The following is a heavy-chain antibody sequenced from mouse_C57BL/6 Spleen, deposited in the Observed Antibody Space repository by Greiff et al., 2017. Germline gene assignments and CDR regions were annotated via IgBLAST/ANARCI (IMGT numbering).Heavy chain of an antibody. CDR3: TTPYYYGSSSWFAY. V-gene: IGHV14-1*01. Sequence: VQLQQSGAELVRPGASVKLSCTASGFNIKDYYMHWVKQRPEQGLEWIGRIDPEDGDTEYAPKFQGKATMTAYTSSNTAYLHLSSLTSEDTAVYYCTTPYYYGSSSWFAYWGQGTLVTVSA. J-gene: IGHJ3*01. CDR2: IDPEDGDT. D-gene: IGHD1-1*01. CDR1: GFNIKDYY.